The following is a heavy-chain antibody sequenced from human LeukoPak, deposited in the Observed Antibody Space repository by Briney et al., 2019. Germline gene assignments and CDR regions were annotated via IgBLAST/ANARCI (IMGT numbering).Heavy chain of an antibody. J-gene: IGHJ6*02. CDR2: SKNKANSYTT. CDR1: GFTFSDHY. Sequence: GGSLRLSCAASGFTFSDHYLDWVRQAPGKGLEWVGRSKNKANSYTTEYAASVKDRFAISRDDSKNSLYLQMNSLRPEDTALYYCVKDMNPGGADVWGQGTTVTVSS. D-gene: IGHD3-10*01. V-gene: IGHV3-72*01. CDR3: VKDMNPGGADV.